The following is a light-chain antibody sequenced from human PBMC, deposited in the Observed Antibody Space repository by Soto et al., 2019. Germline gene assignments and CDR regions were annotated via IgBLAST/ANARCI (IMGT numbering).Light chain of an antibody. CDR2: SNN. V-gene: IGLV1-44*01. CDR3: ATWDDTLRGWV. J-gene: IGLJ3*02. Sequence: QSALTQPPSASGTPGQGVIISCSGTYSNIGSNTVKWYRQVPGSAPKFLIYSNNERPSGVPDRFSGSKSGTSASLAISGLQSEDGADYYCATWDDTLRGWVFGGGTQLTVL. CDR1: YSNIGSNT.